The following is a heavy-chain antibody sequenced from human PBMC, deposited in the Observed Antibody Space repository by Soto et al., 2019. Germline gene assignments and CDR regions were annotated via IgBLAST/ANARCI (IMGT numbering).Heavy chain of an antibody. CDR2: IYYTGSH. Sequence: QVQLQETGPGLVKPSQTLSLTCTVSGGSISSADCYRSWIRPPPGKCLEWIGYIYYTGSHKYDPARRGRVTVSVDTSNDLFSLKLTYVTAAATAVYYCGLLLGSPGTYYFDFWCQGSLVSVSS. D-gene: IGHD3-10*01. CDR3: GLLLGSPGTYYFDF. V-gene: IGHV4-30-4*01. J-gene: IGHJ4*02. CDR1: GGSISSADCY.